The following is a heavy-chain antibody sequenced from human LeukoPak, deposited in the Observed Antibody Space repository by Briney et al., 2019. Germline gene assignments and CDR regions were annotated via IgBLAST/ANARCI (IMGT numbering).Heavy chain of an antibody. V-gene: IGHV3-21*01. CDR1: GFTFSSYF. D-gene: IGHD1-26*01. J-gene: IGHJ3*02. CDR3: ARGGSGSYDDAVDI. Sequence: GGSLRLSCAASGFTFSSYFMSWVRQAPGKGLEWVSSISSSSTYIHYADSLKGRFTISRDNAQNSLYLQMNSLRAEDSAVYYCARGGSGSYDDAVDIWAKGQWSPSLQ. CDR2: ISSSSTYI.